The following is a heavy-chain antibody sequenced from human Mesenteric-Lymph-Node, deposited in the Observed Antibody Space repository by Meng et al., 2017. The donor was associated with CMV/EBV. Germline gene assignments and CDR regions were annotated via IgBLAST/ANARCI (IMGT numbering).Heavy chain of an antibody. V-gene: IGHV1-18*01. D-gene: IGHD1-7*01. Sequence: ASVKVSCKASGYTFISYSITWVRQAPGQGREWMGWISTNIGNADYAQKLQGRVTMTRDTSTNTTYMELRSLRSDDTAVYYCARGGGNYGLTDYWGQGTLVTVSS. J-gene: IGHJ4*02. CDR2: ISTNIGNA. CDR3: ARGGGNYGLTDY. CDR1: GYTFISYS.